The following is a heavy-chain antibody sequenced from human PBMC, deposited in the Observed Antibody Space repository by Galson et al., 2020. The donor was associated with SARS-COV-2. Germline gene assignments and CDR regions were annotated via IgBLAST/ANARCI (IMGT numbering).Heavy chain of an antibody. D-gene: IGHD2-15*01. V-gene: IGHV3-7*01. CDR1: GFTFSSYW. CDR3: ARDIVVVVAATSSTHQYYYYGMDV. Sequence: GESLKISCAASGFTFSSYWMSWVRQAPGKGLEWVANIKQDGSEKYYVDSVKGRFTISRDNAKNSLYLQMNSLRAEDTAVYYCARDIVVVVAATSSTHQYYYYGMDVWGQGTTVTVSS. J-gene: IGHJ6*02. CDR2: IKQDGSEK.